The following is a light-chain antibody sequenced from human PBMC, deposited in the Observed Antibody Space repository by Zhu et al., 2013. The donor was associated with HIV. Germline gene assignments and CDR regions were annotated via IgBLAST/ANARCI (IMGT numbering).Light chain of an antibody. Sequence: DIQMTQSPSSVSASVGDRVTIICRASQDIRTSLAWYQQKPGKAPKLLIYDASTLESGVPSRFSGSASGTEFTLTISSLQPDDFATYYCCQQYNSYSLTFGGGTKVEDQT. V-gene: IGKV1-5*02. CDR1: QDIRTS. CDR2: DAS. CDR3: QQYNSYSLT. J-gene: IGKJ4*01.